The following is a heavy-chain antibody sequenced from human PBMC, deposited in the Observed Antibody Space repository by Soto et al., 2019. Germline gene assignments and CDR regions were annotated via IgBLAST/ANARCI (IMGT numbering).Heavy chain of an antibody. V-gene: IGHV4-38-2*01. D-gene: IGHD6-13*01. CDR2: VYHSGAS. J-gene: IGHJ1*01. CDR3: ARVCSFIRKTERLAP. Sequence: SGNPSLTCAVSGYSMTSGFYWDGVRQAPGKGLEWVGSVYHSGASYYNPSLQSRDTISVATSKNQFSLKLNSMTAADTGTYYCARVCSFIRKTERLAPWGQR. CDR1: GYSMTSGFY.